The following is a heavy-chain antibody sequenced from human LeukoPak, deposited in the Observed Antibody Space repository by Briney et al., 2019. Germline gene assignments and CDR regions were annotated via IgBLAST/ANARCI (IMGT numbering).Heavy chain of an antibody. D-gene: IGHD3-9*01. CDR3: AVRYFDWLLTGAYYYGMDV. CDR2: IYYSGST. CDR1: GGSISSYY. J-gene: IGHJ6*02. V-gene: IGHV4-59*12. Sequence: PSETLSLTCTVSGGSISSYYWSWIRQPPGKGLEWIGYIYYSGSTNYNPSLKSRVTISVDTSKNQFSLKLSSVTAADTAVYYCAVRYFDWLLTGAYYYGMDVWGQGTTVTVSS.